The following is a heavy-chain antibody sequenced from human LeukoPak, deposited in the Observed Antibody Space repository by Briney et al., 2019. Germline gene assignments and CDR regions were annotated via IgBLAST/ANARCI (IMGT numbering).Heavy chain of an antibody. Sequence: KASQTLSLTCTVSGGSISSCGYYWSWIRQHPGKGLEWIGYIYYSRSTYYNPSRKSRVTISVDTSKNKFSLKLSSVTAADTAVYYCAKIRPLRPFDPWGQGTLVTVSS. J-gene: IGHJ5*02. CDR2: IYYSRST. CDR1: GGSISSCGYY. D-gene: IGHD3-3*02. CDR3: AKIRPLRPFDP. V-gene: IGHV4-31*03.